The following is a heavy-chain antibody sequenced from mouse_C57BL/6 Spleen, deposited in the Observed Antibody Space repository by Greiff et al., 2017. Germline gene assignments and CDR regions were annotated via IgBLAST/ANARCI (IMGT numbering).Heavy chain of an antibody. D-gene: IGHD4-1*01. CDR2: IDPETGGT. CDR3: TRWDFAYAMDY. V-gene: IGHV1-15*01. CDR1: GYTFTDYE. J-gene: IGHJ4*01. Sequence: VQLVESGAELVRPGASVTLSCKASGYTFTDYEMHWVKQTPVHGLEWIGAIDPETGGTAYNQKFKGKAILTADKSSSTAYMELRSLTSEDSAVYYCTRWDFAYAMDYWGQGTSVTVSS.